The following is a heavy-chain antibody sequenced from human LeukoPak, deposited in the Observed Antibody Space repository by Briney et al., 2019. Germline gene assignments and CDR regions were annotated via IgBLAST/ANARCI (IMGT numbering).Heavy chain of an antibody. D-gene: IGHD3-3*01. CDR2: IWYDGSNK. Sequence: PGGSLRLSCAASGFTFSSYGMHWVRQAPGKGLEWVAVIWYDGSNKYYADSVKGRFTISRDNSKNTLYLQMNSLRAEDTAVYYCAGDAGYYDFWSGYYKSPLDVWGKGTTVTVSS. V-gene: IGHV3-33*01. CDR3: AGDAGYYDFWSGYYKSPLDV. J-gene: IGHJ6*04. CDR1: GFTFSSYG.